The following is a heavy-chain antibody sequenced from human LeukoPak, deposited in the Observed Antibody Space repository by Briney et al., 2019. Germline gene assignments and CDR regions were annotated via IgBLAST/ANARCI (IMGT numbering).Heavy chain of an antibody. CDR2: VSGNGAQT. D-gene: IGHD5-18*01. V-gene: IGHV3-23*01. CDR3: AKDLGYSYGWVDY. CDR1: GFSFHTHA. J-gene: IGHJ4*02. Sequence: GGSLRLSGTASGFSFHTHAMSWVRQAPVKGLEWVSTVSGNGAQTFSAGSVKGRFSISRDNSRTTLYLQMNNLRAEDTALYYCAKDLGYSYGWVDYWGQGILVTVSS.